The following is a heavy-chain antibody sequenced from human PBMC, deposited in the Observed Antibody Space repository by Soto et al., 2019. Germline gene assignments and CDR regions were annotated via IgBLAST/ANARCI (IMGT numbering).Heavy chain of an antibody. CDR1: GFTFSSYA. V-gene: IGHV3-30-3*01. Sequence: SLRLSCAASGFTFSSYAMHWVRQAPGKGLEWVAVISYDGSNKYYADSVKGRFTISRDNSKNTLYLQMNSLRAEDTAVYYCARGRGIVVVTAIDIWGQGTLVTVSS. CDR2: ISYDGSNK. D-gene: IGHD2-21*02. CDR3: ARGRGIVVVTAIDI. J-gene: IGHJ4*02.